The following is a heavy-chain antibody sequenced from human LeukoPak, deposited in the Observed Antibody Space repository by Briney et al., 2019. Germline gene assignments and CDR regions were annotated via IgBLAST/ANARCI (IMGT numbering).Heavy chain of an antibody. CDR2: IYYSGST. CDR1: GGSISSSSYY. CDR3: ARDPTVTTPDDAFDI. D-gene: IGHD4-17*01. V-gene: IGHV4-39*07. Sequence: SETLSLTCTVSGGSISSSSYYWGWIRQPPGKGLEWIGTIYYSGSTYYSPSLKSRVTISVDTSKNQFSLKLSSVTAADTAVYYCARDPTVTTPDDAFDIWGQGTMVTVSS. J-gene: IGHJ3*02.